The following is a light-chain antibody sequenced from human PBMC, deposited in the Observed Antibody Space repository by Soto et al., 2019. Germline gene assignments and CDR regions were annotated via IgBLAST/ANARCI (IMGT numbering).Light chain of an antibody. CDR3: SAYTTSRSYL. CDR1: SSDVGAYRH. CDR2: DVS. V-gene: IGLV2-14*01. Sequence: QSVLTQPASVSGSPGQAITISCTGTSSDVGAYRHVSWHQQYPGKAPKLMIYDVSDRPSGVSYRFSGSKSGNTASLTISGLQAEDEADYYCSAYTTSRSYLLGSGTRSPS. J-gene: IGLJ1*01.